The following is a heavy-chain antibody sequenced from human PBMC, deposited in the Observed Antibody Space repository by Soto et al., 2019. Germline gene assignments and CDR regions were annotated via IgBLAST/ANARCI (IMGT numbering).Heavy chain of an antibody. CDR1: GFTFSSYG. D-gene: IGHD3-10*01. J-gene: IGHJ4*02. CDR2: ISYDGSNK. Sequence: QVQLVESGGGVVQPGRSLRLSCAASGFTFSSYGMHWVRQAPGKGLEWVAVISYDGSNKYYADSVKGRFTISRDNSKNTLYLQMNSLRAEDTAVYYCAILLGFGESYYFDYWGQGTLVTVSS. CDR3: AILLGFGESYYFDY. V-gene: IGHV3-30*03.